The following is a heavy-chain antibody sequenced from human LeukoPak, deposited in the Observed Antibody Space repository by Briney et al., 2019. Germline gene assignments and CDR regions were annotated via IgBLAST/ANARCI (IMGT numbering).Heavy chain of an antibody. CDR3: ARGGGGPYYFDY. J-gene: IGHJ4*02. Sequence: PSETLSLTCAVYGGSFSGYYWSWIRQPPGKGLEWIGEINHSGSTNYNPSLKSRVTISVDTSKNQFSLKLSSVTAADTAVYYCARGGGGPYYFDYWGQGTLVTVSS. CDR2: INHSGST. CDR1: GGSFSGYY. D-gene: IGHD3-16*01. V-gene: IGHV4-34*01.